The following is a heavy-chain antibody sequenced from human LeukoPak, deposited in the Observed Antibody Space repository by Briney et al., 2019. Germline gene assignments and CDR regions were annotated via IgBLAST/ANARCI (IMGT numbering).Heavy chain of an antibody. CDR1: GGSISSYY. Sequence: PETLSLTCTVSGGSISSYYWSWIRQPPGNGLEWIGYIYYSGSTNYNPSLKSRVTISVDTSKNQFSLKLSSVTAADTSVYYCATRGAACYYNYWGQGTLVTVSS. CDR3: ATRGAACYYNY. D-gene: IGHD3-10*01. J-gene: IGHJ4*02. CDR2: IYYSGST. V-gene: IGHV4-59*12.